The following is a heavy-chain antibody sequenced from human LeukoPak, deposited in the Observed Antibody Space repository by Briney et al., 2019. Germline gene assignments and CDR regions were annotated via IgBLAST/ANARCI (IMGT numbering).Heavy chain of an antibody. CDR3: ARDPYDSSGTWSDY. D-gene: IGHD3-22*01. CDR1: GYTFTGYY. CDR2: INPNSGGT. V-gene: IGHV1-2*06. J-gene: IGHJ4*02. Sequence: ASVKVSCKASGYTFTGYYMHWVRQAPGQGLEWMGRINPNSGGTNYAQKFQGRVTMTRDTSISTAYMELSRLRSDDTAVYYCARDPYDSSGTWSDYWGQGTLVTVSS.